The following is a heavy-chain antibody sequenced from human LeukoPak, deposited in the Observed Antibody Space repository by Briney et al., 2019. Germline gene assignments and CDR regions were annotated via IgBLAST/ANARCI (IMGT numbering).Heavy chain of an antibody. CDR1: GYTFTSYA. Sequence: VASVKVSCKASGYTFTSYAMNWVRQAPGQGLEWMGWINTNTGNPTYAQGFTGRFVFSLDTSVSTAYLQISSLKAEDTAVYYCARARPARAAAAKGGWFDPWGQGTLVTVSP. V-gene: IGHV7-4-1*02. J-gene: IGHJ5*02. CDR3: ARARPARAAAAKGGWFDP. CDR2: INTNTGNP. D-gene: IGHD6-13*01.